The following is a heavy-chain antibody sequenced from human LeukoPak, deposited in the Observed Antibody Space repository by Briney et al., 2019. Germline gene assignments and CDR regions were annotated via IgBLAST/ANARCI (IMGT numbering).Heavy chain of an antibody. CDR1: GGSISSYY. J-gene: IGHJ5*02. CDR3: ARSSSSYGDYSGSLTNNWFDP. Sequence: SETLSLTCTVSGGSISSYYWSWIRQPPGKGLEWIGYIYYSGSTNYNPSPKSRVTISVDTSKNQFSLKLSSVTAADTAVYYCARSSSSYGDYSGSLTNNWFDPWGQGTLVTVSS. V-gene: IGHV4-59*08. D-gene: IGHD4-17*01. CDR2: IYYSGST.